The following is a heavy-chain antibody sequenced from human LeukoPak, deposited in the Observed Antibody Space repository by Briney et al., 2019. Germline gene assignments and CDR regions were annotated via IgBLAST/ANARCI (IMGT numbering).Heavy chain of an antibody. J-gene: IGHJ4*02. CDR2: IYNSGST. V-gene: IGHV4-59*01. CDR3: ARDRELGY. D-gene: IGHD3-10*01. CDR1: GGSISIWY. Sequence: PSETLSLTCTVSGGSISIWYWSWIRQPPGKGLEWIGYIYNSGSTNYNPSLKSRVTISVDTSKNQFSLKLTSVTAADTAVYYCARDRELGYWGQGTLVTVSS.